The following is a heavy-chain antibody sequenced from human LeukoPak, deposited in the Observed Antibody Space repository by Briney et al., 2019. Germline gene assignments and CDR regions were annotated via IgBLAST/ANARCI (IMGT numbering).Heavy chain of an antibody. Sequence: TSETLSLTCTVSGGSISSYYWSWIRQPPGKGLEWSGYIYYSVRTNYNPSLKSRVTISVDTSKNQFSLKLSSVTAADTAVYYCAREGDDYAFGYFDYWGQGTLVTVSS. CDR2: IYYSVRT. CDR3: AREGDDYAFGYFDY. J-gene: IGHJ4*02. CDR1: GGSISSYY. V-gene: IGHV4-59*01. D-gene: IGHD4-17*01.